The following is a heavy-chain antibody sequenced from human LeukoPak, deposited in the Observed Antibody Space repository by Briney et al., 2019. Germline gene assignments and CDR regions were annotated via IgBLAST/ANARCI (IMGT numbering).Heavy chain of an antibody. Sequence: PGGSLRLSCAASGFTFSNYWMSWVRQAPGKGLEWVANIKQGGSEKYYVDSVKGRFTISRDNAKNSLYLQMNSLRAEDTAVYYCARGGYSIQSNWFDPWGQGTLVTVSS. V-gene: IGHV3-7*01. CDR2: IKQGGSEK. J-gene: IGHJ5*02. CDR1: GFTFSNYW. D-gene: IGHD4-11*01. CDR3: ARGGYSIQSNWFDP.